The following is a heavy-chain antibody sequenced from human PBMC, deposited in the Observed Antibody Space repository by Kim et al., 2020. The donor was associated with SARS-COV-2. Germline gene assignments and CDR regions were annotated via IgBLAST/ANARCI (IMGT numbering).Heavy chain of an antibody. Sequence: SETLSLTCTVSGGSISSSSYYWGWIRQPPGKGLEWIGSIYYSGSTYYNPSLKSRVTISVDTSKNQFSLKLSSVTAADTAVYYCARHQRWLQLFFDYWGQGTLVTVSS. V-gene: IGHV4-39*01. CDR1: GGSISSSSYY. D-gene: IGHD5-18*01. CDR3: ARHQRWLQLFFDY. J-gene: IGHJ4*02. CDR2: IYYSGST.